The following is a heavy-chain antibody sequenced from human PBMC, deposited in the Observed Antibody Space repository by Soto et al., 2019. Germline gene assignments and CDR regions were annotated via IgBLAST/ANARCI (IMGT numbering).Heavy chain of an antibody. CDR1: GDSISSYY. D-gene: IGHD3-22*01. J-gene: IGHJ4*02. CDR3: ALRSMAVVPEY. Sequence: QVQLQESGPGLVKPSETLSLTCAVSGDSISSYYCMWIRQPPGKGLESIGYLYYGRSANYNPSLKGRITMSXXTSTNQCSLTLSSMTAADTAVYYCALRSMAVVPEYWGQGTLVTVSS. CDR2: LYYGRSA. V-gene: IGHV4-59*01.